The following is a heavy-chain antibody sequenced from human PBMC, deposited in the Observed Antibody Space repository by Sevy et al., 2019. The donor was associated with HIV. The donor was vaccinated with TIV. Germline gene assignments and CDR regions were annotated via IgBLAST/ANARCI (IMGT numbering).Heavy chain of an antibody. J-gene: IGHJ6*02. CDR1: GFTFSSYE. CDR2: ISNSGSTI. D-gene: IGHD2-8*02. CDR3: ARGSLPYQLVVYEPNYYYGMDV. V-gene: IGHV3-48*03. Sequence: GGSLRLSCTASGFTFSSYEMNWVRQAPGKGLEWVSYISNSGSTIHYSDSVKGRFTISRDNAKNSLYLQMNSLRAEDTAVYYCARGSLPYQLVVYEPNYYYGMDVWGQGTTVTVSS.